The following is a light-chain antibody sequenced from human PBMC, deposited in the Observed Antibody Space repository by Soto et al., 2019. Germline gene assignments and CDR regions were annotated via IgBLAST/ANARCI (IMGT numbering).Light chain of an antibody. CDR1: QTISND. CDR2: GAS. J-gene: IGKJ4*01. Sequence: EVVMTQSPATVSLSPGEGVTLSCRASQTISNDLAWYQQKPGQAPRLLIYGASTRATGVPARFSGGGSGTEVTLTISSLQSEDFAFYYCQQNNKWPPVTFGGGTKVEIK. V-gene: IGKV3-15*01. CDR3: QQNNKWPPVT.